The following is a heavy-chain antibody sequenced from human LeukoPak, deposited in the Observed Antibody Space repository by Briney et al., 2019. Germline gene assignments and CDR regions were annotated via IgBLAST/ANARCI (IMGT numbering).Heavy chain of an antibody. Sequence: SETLSLTCTVSGGSISSSSYYWGWIRQPPGKGLEWIGSIYYSGSTYYNPSLKSRVTISVDTSKNQFSLKLSSVTAADTAVYYCARHVPYYDILTGHNYFDYWGQGTLVTVSS. CDR3: ARHVPYYDILTGHNYFDY. V-gene: IGHV4-39*01. J-gene: IGHJ4*02. CDR1: GGSISSSSYY. CDR2: IYYSGST. D-gene: IGHD3-9*01.